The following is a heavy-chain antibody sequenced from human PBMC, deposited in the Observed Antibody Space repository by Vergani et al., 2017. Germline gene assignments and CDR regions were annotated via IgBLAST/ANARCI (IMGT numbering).Heavy chain of an antibody. CDR3: ANSVIAGNVGVAYFGMDV. V-gene: IGHV3-30*02. J-gene: IGHJ6*02. Sequence: QVQILQSGGGVVQPGGSLRLSCTLSEFTLNTYGIHWVRQAPGKGLEWVSFIRYDGSSEYYGDSVKDRFTISRDKSQNTVNLQMNSLRTEDTAVYFCANSVIAGNVGVAYFGMDVWGRGTTVTVSS. CDR1: EFTLNTYG. D-gene: IGHD2/OR15-2a*01. CDR2: IRYDGSSE.